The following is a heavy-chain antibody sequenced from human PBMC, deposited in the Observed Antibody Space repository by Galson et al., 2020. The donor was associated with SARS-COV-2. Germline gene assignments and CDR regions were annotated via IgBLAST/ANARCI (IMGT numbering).Heavy chain of an antibody. CDR1: GYTFTGYD. Sequence: ASVKVSCKASGYTFTGYDMHWVRPAPGQGLEWMGWINPNSGGTNYAQKFQGWVTMTKDTSISTAYMELSRLRSDDTAVYYCARDPLYYYGSGSYYYYYGMDVWGQGTTVTVSS. D-gene: IGHD3-10*01. CDR2: INPNSGGT. J-gene: IGHJ6*02. V-gene: IGHV1-2*04. CDR3: ARDPLYYYGSGSYYYYYGMDV.